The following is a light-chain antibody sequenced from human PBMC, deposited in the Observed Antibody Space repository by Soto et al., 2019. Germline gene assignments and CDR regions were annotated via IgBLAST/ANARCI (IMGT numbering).Light chain of an antibody. CDR2: KAS. CDR3: QQYNGT. Sequence: DIQIPHSLSTRFASVGDRVTIIGRASKPFSSWLAWYQQKLGKAPKLLIYKASSLEGGVPSRFSGSGSGTEFTLTISSLQPDDSATYYCQQYNGTFGQGTKVEVK. CDR1: KPFSSW. V-gene: IGKV1-5*03. J-gene: IGKJ1*01.